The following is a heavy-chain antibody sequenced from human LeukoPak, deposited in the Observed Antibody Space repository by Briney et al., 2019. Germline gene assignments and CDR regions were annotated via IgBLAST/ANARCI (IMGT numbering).Heavy chain of an antibody. D-gene: IGHD3-10*01. CDR1: GFTFSSYW. Sequence: GGSLRLSCAASGFTFSSYWMHWVRHAPGKGLVWVSRINSDGSSTSYADSVKGRFTISRDNAKNTLYLQMNSLRAEDTAVYYCARDLGGFGSHYGMDVWGQGTTVTVSS. CDR2: INSDGSST. V-gene: IGHV3-74*01. CDR3: ARDLGGFGSHYGMDV. J-gene: IGHJ6*02.